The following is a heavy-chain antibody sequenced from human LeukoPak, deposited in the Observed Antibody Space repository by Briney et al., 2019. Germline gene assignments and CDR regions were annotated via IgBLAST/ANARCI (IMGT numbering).Heavy chain of an antibody. CDR2: VYHSGST. V-gene: IGHV4-39*07. J-gene: IGHJ5*02. CDR3: ARFTPQGYGWGGYNRFDP. D-gene: IGHD3-16*01. Sequence: SETLSLTCTVSGGSISSSSYYWGWIRQPPGKGLEWIGSVYHSGSTYYKPSLKSRVTISLDTSKNQFSLKLRSVTAADTAVYYCARFTPQGYGWGGYNRFDPWGQGTLVTVSS. CDR1: GGSISSSSYY.